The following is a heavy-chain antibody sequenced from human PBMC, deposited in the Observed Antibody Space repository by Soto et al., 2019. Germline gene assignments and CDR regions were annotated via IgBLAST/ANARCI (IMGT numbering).Heavy chain of an antibody. Sequence: GGSLRLSCAASGFTFSSYAMSWVRQAPGKGLEWVSGISSSGVSTYYADSAKGRFTISRDNSKSTLYLQMDSLRADDTAAYYCAKDLRPVTTIDFDYWGQGTLVTVSS. CDR1: GFTFSSYA. V-gene: IGHV3-23*01. J-gene: IGHJ4*02. CDR2: ISSSGVST. D-gene: IGHD4-17*01. CDR3: AKDLRPVTTIDFDY.